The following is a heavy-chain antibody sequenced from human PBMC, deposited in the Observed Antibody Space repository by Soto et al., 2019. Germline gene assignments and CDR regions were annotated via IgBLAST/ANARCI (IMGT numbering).Heavy chain of an antibody. Sequence: GGSLRLSCAASGFIFRSYTMSWVRQAPGKGLEWVSTISGGGLTYSTDSVRGRFTISRDNCKNMLYLQMNSLRADDAAIFYCGKDLGAVPGTGDGFDHWGHGTLVTVSS. V-gene: IGHV3-23*01. CDR3: GKDLGAVPGTGDGFDH. CDR2: ISGGGLT. J-gene: IGHJ4*01. CDR1: GFIFRSYT. D-gene: IGHD6-19*01.